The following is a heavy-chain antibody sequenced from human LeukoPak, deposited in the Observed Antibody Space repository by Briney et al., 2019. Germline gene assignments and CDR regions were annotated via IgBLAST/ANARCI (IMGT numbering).Heavy chain of an antibody. CDR3: ARVLKGDYSNNYGMDV. D-gene: IGHD4-11*01. Sequence: SVKVSCKASGGTFSSYAISWVRQAPGQGLEWMGRIIPILGIANYAQKFQGRVTITADKSTSTAYMELSSLRSEDTAVYYCARVLKGDYSNNYGMDVWGQGTTVTVSS. J-gene: IGHJ6*02. CDR1: GGTFSSYA. V-gene: IGHV1-69*04. CDR2: IIPILGIA.